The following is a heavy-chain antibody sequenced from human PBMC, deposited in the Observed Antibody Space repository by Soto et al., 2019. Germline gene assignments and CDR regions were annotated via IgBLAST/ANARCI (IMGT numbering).Heavy chain of an antibody. CDR2: IWYDGSNK. Sequence: QVQLVESGGGVVQPGRSLRLSCAASGFTFSSYGMHWVRQAPGKGLEWVAVIWYDGSNKYYADSVKGRFTISRDNSKNTLYLQMNSLRAEDTAVYYCARDLSVVAATPVVLDYWGQGTLVTVSS. CDR3: ARDLSVVAATPVVLDY. V-gene: IGHV3-33*01. J-gene: IGHJ4*02. CDR1: GFTFSSYG. D-gene: IGHD2-15*01.